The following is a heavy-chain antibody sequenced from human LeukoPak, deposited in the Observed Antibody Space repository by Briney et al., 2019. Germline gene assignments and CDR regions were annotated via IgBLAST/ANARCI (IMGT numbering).Heavy chain of an antibody. V-gene: IGHV3-21*04. Sequence: GGSLRLSCAASGFTFSSYSVNWVRQAPGKGLEWVSSISSSSSFIYYADSVKGRFTISRDNAKNSLYLQRNSLRAEDTAVYYCALTYYYDSSGYNTNDYWGQGTLVTVS. CDR3: ALTYYYDSSGYNTNDY. D-gene: IGHD3-22*01. CDR1: GFTFSSYS. CDR2: ISSSSSFI. J-gene: IGHJ4*02.